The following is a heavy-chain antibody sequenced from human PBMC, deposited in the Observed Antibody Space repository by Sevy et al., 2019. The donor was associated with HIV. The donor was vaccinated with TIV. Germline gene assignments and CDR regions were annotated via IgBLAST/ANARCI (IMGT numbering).Heavy chain of an antibody. CDR2: IGGSGSSI. D-gene: IGHD3-10*01. J-gene: IGHJ4*02. CDR1: GLSFSSHV. V-gene: IGHV3-23*01. Sequence: GGSLRLSCAASGLSFSSHVMTWVRQAPGKGLEWVSGIGGSGSSIFNAESVKGRFTISRDISKSSLYLEMKSLRAEDTPIYYCASQSPPLYGSGTYYNAYLDNWGQGTLVTVSS. CDR3: ASQSPPLYGSGTYYNAYLDN.